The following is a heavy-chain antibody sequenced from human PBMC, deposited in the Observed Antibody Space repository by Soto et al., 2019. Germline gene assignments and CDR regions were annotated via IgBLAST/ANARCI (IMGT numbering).Heavy chain of an antibody. J-gene: IGHJ4*02. CDR1: GGSFSGYY. Sequence: QVQLQQRGAGLLKPSETLSLTCAVYGGSFSGYYWSWIRQPPGKGLEWIGEINHSGSTNYNPSLKSRVTISVDTSKNQFSLKLSSVTAADTAVYYCARGATLDYWGQGTLVTVSS. V-gene: IGHV4-34*01. CDR2: INHSGST. CDR3: ARGATLDY.